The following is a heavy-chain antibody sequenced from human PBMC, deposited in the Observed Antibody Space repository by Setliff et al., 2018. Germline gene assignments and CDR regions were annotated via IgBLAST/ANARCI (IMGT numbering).Heavy chain of an antibody. CDR3: ARVREATTLRGYFDY. CDR1: GGTFSSYA. Sequence: GASVKVSCKASGGTFSSYAISWVRQAPGQGLEWMGWISAYNGNTNYAQKFQDRVTMTTDTSTSTAYMELRSLTSDDTAVYFCARVREATTLRGYFDYWGQGTLVTVSS. D-gene: IGHD3-3*01. V-gene: IGHV1-18*01. CDR2: ISAYNGNT. J-gene: IGHJ4*02.